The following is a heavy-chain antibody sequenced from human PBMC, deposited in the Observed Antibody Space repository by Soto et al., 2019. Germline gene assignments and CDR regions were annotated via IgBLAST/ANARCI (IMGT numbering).Heavy chain of an antibody. CDR1: GYTFTSYY. J-gene: IGHJ4*02. CDR3: ARHPYSSSSSPMYYFDY. D-gene: IGHD6-6*01. V-gene: IGHV1-46*01. Sequence: QVQLVQSGAEVKKPGASVKVSCKASGYTFTSYYMHWVRQAPGQGLEWMGIINPSGGSTSYAQKFQGRVTMTRDTSTSTVYMELSSLRSEDTAVYYCARHPYSSSSSPMYYFDYLGQGTLVTVSS. CDR2: INPSGGST.